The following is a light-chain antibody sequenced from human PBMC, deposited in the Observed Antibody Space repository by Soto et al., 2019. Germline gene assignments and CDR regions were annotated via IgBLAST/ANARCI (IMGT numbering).Light chain of an antibody. Sequence: QSVLTQPPSVSGAPGQRVTIYCTGSSSNIGTTYDVHWYQQLPGAAPKLLIYGNTDRPSGVPDRFSGSKSGTSASLAITGLRAEDEADYYCQSYDSSLSGFVVFGGGTKLTVL. CDR1: SSNIGTTYD. CDR3: QSYDSSLSGFVV. V-gene: IGLV1-40*01. J-gene: IGLJ2*01. CDR2: GNT.